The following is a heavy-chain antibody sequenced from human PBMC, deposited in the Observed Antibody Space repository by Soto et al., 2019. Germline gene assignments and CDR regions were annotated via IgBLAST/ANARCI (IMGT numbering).Heavy chain of an antibody. CDR1: GGSFSGYY. CDR2: INHSGST. CDR3: ARVNYDFWSGYYKPRVYNWFDP. J-gene: IGHJ5*02. V-gene: IGHV4-34*01. D-gene: IGHD3-3*01. Sequence: SETLSLTCAVYGGSFSGYYWSWIRQPPGKGLEWIGEINHSGSTNYNPSLKSRVTISVDTSKNQFSLKLSSVTAADTAVYYCARVNYDFWSGYYKPRVYNWFDPWGQGTLVTVSS.